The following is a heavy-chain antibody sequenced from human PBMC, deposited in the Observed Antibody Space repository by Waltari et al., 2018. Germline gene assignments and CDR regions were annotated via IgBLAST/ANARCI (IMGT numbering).Heavy chain of an antibody. CDR3: ARHWKKSGYRFDP. V-gene: IGHV4-39*01. J-gene: IGHJ5*02. D-gene: IGHD5-12*01. CDR2: IYYSGST. Sequence: QLQLQESGPGLVKPSETLSLTYTVSGGPISRSSYYWGWIRQSPGKGLEWIGSIYYSGSTDYNPTLKSRVTISGDTSKNQFSLKLSSVTAADTAVYYCARHWKKSGYRFDPWGQGTLVTVSS. CDR1: GGPISRSSYY.